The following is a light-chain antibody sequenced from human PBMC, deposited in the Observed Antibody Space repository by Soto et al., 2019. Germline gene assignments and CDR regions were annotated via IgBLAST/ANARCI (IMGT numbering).Light chain of an antibody. CDR2: DVS. CDR3: SSYTSSSPAIV. Sequence: QSVLTQPASVSGSPGQSITISCTGTSSDVGGYNYVSWYQQHPGKAPELMIYDVSNRPSGVSNRFSGSKSGNTASLTISGLQAEDEADYYCSSYTSSSPAIVFGTGTKVTVL. J-gene: IGLJ1*01. V-gene: IGLV2-14*01. CDR1: SSDVGGYNY.